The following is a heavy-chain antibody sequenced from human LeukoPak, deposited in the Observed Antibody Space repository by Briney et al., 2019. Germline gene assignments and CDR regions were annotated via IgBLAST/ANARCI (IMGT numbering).Heavy chain of an antibody. CDR2: ISTTGTI. J-gene: IGHJ4*02. D-gene: IGHD3-3*01. V-gene: IGHV3-48*01. CDR3: ARDSLIFGVVTTFDY. CDR1: GFTFSRFN. Sequence: GGSLRLSCAASGFTFSRFNMNWLSQAPGRGLEWLSYISTTGTIYYAESLKGRFSISRDNAKNSLYRQKNRVRPEDRAVYYCARDSLIFGVVTTFDYWGEGTLVTVSS.